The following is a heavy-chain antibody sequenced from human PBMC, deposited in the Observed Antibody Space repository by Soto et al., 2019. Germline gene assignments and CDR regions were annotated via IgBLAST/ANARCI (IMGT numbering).Heavy chain of an antibody. D-gene: IGHD1-1*01. CDR2: ISDNGERT. Sequence: PGGSLRLSCAASGFTFSNYAMTWVRQAPGKGLEWVSAISDNGERTHYADSVKGRFSISRDNSKNTLDLQMNSLRVEDTAVYYCVRQSLGNIRLRDFDCWGQGTLVTVSS. V-gene: IGHV3-23*01. J-gene: IGHJ4*02. CDR3: VRQSLGNIRLRDFDC. CDR1: GFTFSNYA.